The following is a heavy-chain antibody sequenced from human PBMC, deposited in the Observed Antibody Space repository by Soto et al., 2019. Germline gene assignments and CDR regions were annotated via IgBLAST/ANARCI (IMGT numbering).Heavy chain of an antibody. CDR2: IYYSGST. CDR3: ARDSIGLAREGMDV. D-gene: IGHD1-26*01. J-gene: IGHJ6*02. Sequence: SETLSLTCTVSGGSISSYYWSWIRQPPGKGLEWIGYIYYSGSTNYSPSLKSRVTISVDTSKNQFSLKLSSVTAADTAVYYCARDSIGLAREGMDVWGQGTTVTVSS. CDR1: GGSISSYY. V-gene: IGHV4-59*01.